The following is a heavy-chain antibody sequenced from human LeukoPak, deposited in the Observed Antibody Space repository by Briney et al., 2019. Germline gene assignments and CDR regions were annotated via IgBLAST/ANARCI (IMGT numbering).Heavy chain of an antibody. J-gene: IGHJ4*02. D-gene: IGHD6-13*01. Sequence: GGSLRLSCAASGFTFSSYAMHWVRQAPGKGLEWVAVISYDGSNKYYADSVKGRFTISRDSSKNTLYLQMNSLRAEDTAVYYCASAEGTPGDIAAAGTGVNFEDYWGQGTLVTVSS. V-gene: IGHV3-30*01. CDR1: GFTFSSYA. CDR2: ISYDGSNK. CDR3: ASAEGTPGDIAAAGTGVNFEDY.